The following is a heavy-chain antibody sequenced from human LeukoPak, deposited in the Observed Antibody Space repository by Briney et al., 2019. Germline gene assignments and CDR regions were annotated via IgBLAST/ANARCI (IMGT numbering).Heavy chain of an antibody. D-gene: IGHD2-2*01. Sequence: GGSLRLSCSASGFTFSSYTMNWVRQAPGKGLEWVSGIIGSSGRTFYADSVKGRFTISRDNSKKTLYLQMNSLRAEDTAVYYCAKDQRGIYCSSTSCYPTDYWGQGTLVTVSS. V-gene: IGHV3-23*01. CDR2: IIGSSGRT. CDR1: GFTFSSYT. J-gene: IGHJ4*02. CDR3: AKDQRGIYCSSTSCYPTDY.